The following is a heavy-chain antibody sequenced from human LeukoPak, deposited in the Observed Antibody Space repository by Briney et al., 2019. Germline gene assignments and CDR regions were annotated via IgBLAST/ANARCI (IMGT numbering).Heavy chain of an antibody. CDR3: ARALIGYYFDY. V-gene: IGHV3-21*06. D-gene: IGHD2-8*01. Sequence: PGGSLRLSCAASGFTFSSMNWVRQAPGKGLEWVSSVSNSGDYIHYADSVKGRFTISRDNSKNSLYLQMNSLRAEDTAVYYCARALIGYYFDYWGQGTLVTVSS. CDR2: VSNSGDYI. J-gene: IGHJ4*02. CDR1: GFTFSS.